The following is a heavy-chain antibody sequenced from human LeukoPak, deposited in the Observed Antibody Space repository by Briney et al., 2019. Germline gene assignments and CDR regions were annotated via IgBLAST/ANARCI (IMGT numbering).Heavy chain of an antibody. Sequence: ASVEVSCKASGYTFTSYDINWVRQATGQGLEWMGWMNPNSGNTGYAQKFQGRVTMTRNTSISTAYMELSSLRSEDTAVYYCARYGSGSYSDSYGMDVWGQGTTVTVSS. D-gene: IGHD3-10*01. CDR2: MNPNSGNT. CDR3: ARYGSGSYSDSYGMDV. CDR1: GYTFTSYD. V-gene: IGHV1-8*01. J-gene: IGHJ6*02.